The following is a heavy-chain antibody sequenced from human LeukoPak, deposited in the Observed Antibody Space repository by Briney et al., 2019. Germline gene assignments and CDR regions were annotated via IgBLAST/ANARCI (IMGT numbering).Heavy chain of an antibody. D-gene: IGHD3-10*02. J-gene: IGHJ6*02. V-gene: IGHV3-23*01. CDR3: ARDLHYYVAMDV. CDR2: ITGAGTST. Sequence: GSLRLSCAASGFTFSSFGMSWVRQAPGKGLEWVSTITGAGTSTYNADSVKGRFTVSRDNSKNTLYLQMNSLRAEDTAVYYCARDLHYYVAMDVWGQGTTVTVSS. CDR1: GFTFSSFG.